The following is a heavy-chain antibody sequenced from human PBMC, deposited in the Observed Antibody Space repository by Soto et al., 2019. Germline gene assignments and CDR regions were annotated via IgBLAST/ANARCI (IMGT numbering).Heavy chain of an antibody. CDR3: ARDSVDIVATMGYYYYGMDV. V-gene: IGHV3-53*01. Sequence: PGGSLRLSCAASGFTVSSNYMSWVRQAPGKGLEWVSVIYSGGSTYYADSVKGRFTISRDNSKNTLYLQMNSLRAEDTAVYYCARDSVDIVATMGYYYYGMDVWGQGTTVTVSS. CDR1: GFTVSSNY. D-gene: IGHD5-12*01. CDR2: IYSGGST. J-gene: IGHJ6*02.